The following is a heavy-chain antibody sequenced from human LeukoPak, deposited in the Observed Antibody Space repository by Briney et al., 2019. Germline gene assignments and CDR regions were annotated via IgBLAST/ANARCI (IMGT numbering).Heavy chain of an antibody. CDR3: ARDLDYFDRSGYYFNGMDY. D-gene: IGHD3-22*01. CDR2: ISAHNGDT. Sequence: ASVKVSCKASGYSFTKYGFSWVRQAPGRGLEWMGWISAHNGDTNSAQNFQGRVTMTTDTSTTTAYMELRNIRSDDTAVYYCARDLDYFDRSGYYFNGMDYWGQGTLVTVSS. J-gene: IGHJ4*02. CDR1: GYSFTKYG. V-gene: IGHV1-18*01.